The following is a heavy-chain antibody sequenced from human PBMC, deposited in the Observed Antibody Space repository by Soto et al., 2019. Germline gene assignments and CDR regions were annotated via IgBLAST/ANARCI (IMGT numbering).Heavy chain of an antibody. Sequence: PGGSLRLSCAASGFTFSSYSMNWVRQAPGKGLEWVSSIGSSSSYIYYADSVKGRFTISRDNAKNSLYLQMNSLRAEDTAVYYCARDLKVRTRAYSHNYYYYGMDVWGQGTTVTVSS. V-gene: IGHV3-21*01. J-gene: IGHJ6*02. CDR3: ARDLKVRTRAYSHNYYYYGMDV. CDR2: IGSSSSYI. D-gene: IGHD2-21*01. CDR1: GFTFSSYS.